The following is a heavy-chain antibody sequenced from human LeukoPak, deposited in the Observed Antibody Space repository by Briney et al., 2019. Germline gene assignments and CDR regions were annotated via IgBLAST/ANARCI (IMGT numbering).Heavy chain of an antibody. V-gene: IGHV1-2*02. Sequence: GASVKVSCKASGYTLTSYDINWVRQAPGQGLEWMGWINPNSSGTNYAQKFQGRVTMTRDTSISTAYMELSRLRSDDTAVYYCARVHPSTAYWGQGTLVTVSS. CDR1: GYTLTSYD. CDR3: ARVHPSTAY. D-gene: IGHD1-26*01. J-gene: IGHJ4*02. CDR2: INPNSSGT.